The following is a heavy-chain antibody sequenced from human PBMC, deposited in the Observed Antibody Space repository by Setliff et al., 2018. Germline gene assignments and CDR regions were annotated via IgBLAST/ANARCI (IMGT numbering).Heavy chain of an antibody. V-gene: IGHV4-34*01. D-gene: IGHD3-22*01. Sequence: SETLSLTCTVYGGSFSDYYWGWVRQPPGKGLEWIGEINHSGSTNYIPSLKSRLTISVDTSKNQFSLKLSSVTAADTAMYYCAKEGYYDHFGYYHYYFDFWGQGTLVTVSS. J-gene: IGHJ4*02. CDR2: INHSGST. CDR1: GGSFSDYY. CDR3: AKEGYYDHFGYYHYYFDF.